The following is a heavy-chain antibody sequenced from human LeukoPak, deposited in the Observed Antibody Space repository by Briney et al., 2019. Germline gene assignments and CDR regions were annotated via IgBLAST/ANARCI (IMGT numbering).Heavy chain of an antibody. Sequence: GGSLRLSCAASGFTFSTFSMNWVRQTPGKGLEWVSAISGSGSDIYYADSVKGRFTIPRDNPKRSLYLQMNSLRAEDTAVYYCARRTFPNDAFDFWGQGTVVTVSS. CDR1: GFTFSTFS. D-gene: IGHD1-7*01. CDR3: ARRTFPNDAFDF. V-gene: IGHV3-21*01. J-gene: IGHJ3*01. CDR2: ISGSGSDI.